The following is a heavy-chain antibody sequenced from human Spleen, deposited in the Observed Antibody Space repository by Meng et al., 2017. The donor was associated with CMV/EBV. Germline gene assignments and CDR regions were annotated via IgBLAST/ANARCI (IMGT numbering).Heavy chain of an antibody. V-gene: IGHV4-39*07. CDR2: INHSGST. Sequence: SETLSLTCTVSGGSISSSSYYWGWIRQPPGKGLEWIGEINHSGSTNYNPSLKSRVTLSVDTSKNQFSLKLSSVTAADTAVYYCARGFAVAANYYYYGMDVWGQGTTVTVSS. CDR3: ARGFAVAANYYYYGMDV. D-gene: IGHD6-19*01. CDR1: GGSISSSSYY. J-gene: IGHJ6*02.